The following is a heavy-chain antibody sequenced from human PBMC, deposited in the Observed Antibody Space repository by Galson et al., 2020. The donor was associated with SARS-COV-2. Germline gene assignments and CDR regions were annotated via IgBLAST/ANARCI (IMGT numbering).Heavy chain of an antibody. CDR2: ISYDGSNK. V-gene: IGHV3-30-3*01. D-gene: IGHD5-12*01. CDR3: ARGDGYNRPFDY. Sequence: TGGSLRLSCAASGFTFSSYAMHWVRQAPGKGLEWVAVISYDGSNKYYADSVKGRFTISRDNSKNTLYLQMNSLRAEDTAVYYCARGDGYNRPFDYWGQGTLVTVSS. J-gene: IGHJ4*02. CDR1: GFTFSSYA.